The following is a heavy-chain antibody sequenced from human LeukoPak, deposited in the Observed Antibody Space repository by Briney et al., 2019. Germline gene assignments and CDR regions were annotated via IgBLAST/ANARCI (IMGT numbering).Heavy chain of an antibody. J-gene: IGHJ6*03. CDR1: GYKFTNYW. V-gene: IGHV5-51*01. CDR2: IYPRDSDT. D-gene: IGHD1-26*01. Sequence: GESLKISCKGSGYKFTNYWIAWVRQMPGQGLEWLGIIYPRDSDTRYSPSFQEQVSISVDTSIDTAYLQWSSVKASDTAMYYCARRGSGYYHYYYMDVWGKGTTVTVSS. CDR3: ARRGSGYYHYYYMDV.